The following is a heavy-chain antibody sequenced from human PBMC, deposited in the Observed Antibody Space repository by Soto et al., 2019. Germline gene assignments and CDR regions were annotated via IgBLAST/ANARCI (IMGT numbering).Heavy chain of an antibody. V-gene: IGHV5-10-1*01. J-gene: IGHJ6*02. Sequence: GESLKISCKGSGYSFTSYWISWVRQMPGKGLEWMGRIDPSDSYTNYSPSFQGHVTISADKSLSTAYLQWSSLKASDTAMYYCARLIYCSGGSCYSGGYYYYGMDVWGQGTTVTVSS. CDR3: ARLIYCSGGSCYSGGYYYYGMDV. CDR2: IDPSDSYT. D-gene: IGHD2-15*01. CDR1: GYSFTSYW.